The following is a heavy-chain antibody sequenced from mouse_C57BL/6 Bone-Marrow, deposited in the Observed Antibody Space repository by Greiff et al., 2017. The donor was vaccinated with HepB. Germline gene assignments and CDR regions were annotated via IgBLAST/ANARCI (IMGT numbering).Heavy chain of an antibody. J-gene: IGHJ3*01. CDR2: IRSKSNNYAT. CDR3: VRHDYYGSSYVGFAY. D-gene: IGHD1-1*01. Sequence: DVKLVESGGGLVQPKGSLKLSCAASGFSFNTYAMNWVRQAPGKGLEWVARIRSKSNNYATYYADSVKDRFTISRDDSESMLYLQMNNLKTEDTAMYYCVRHDYYGSSYVGFAYWGQGTLVTVSA. CDR1: GFSFNTYA. V-gene: IGHV10-1*01.